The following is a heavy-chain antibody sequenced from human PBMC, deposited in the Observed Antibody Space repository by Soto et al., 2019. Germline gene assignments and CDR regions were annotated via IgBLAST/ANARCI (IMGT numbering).Heavy chain of an antibody. CDR1: GFTFSSYG. CDR3: ARDGNCTNGVCYRYFDY. CDR2: IWYDGSNK. V-gene: IGHV3-33*01. J-gene: IGHJ4*02. D-gene: IGHD2-8*01. Sequence: GGSLRLSCAASGFTFSSYGMHWVRQAPGKGLEWVAVIWYDGSNKYYADSVKGRFTISRDNSKNTLYLQMNSLRAEDTAVYYCARDGNCTNGVCYRYFDYWGQGTLVTVSS.